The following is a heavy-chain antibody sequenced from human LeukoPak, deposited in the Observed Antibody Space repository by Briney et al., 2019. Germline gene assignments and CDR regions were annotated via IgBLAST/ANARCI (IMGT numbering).Heavy chain of an antibody. CDR2: IYYSGST. CDR3: ARHYRYYYMDV. J-gene: IGHJ6*03. CDR1: SGSISSYY. D-gene: IGHD3-10*01. Sequence: SETLSLTCAVSSGSISSYYVSWIRQPPGKGLEWIGYIYYSGSTNYNPSLKCRVNISVDTSKHQFSLKLSSVTAADTAVYYCARHYRYYYMDVWGKGTTVTISS. V-gene: IGHV4-59*01.